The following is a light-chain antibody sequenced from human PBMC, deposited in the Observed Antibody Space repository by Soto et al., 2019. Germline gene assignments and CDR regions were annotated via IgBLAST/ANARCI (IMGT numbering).Light chain of an antibody. J-gene: IGKJ1*01. V-gene: IGKV1-12*01. Sequence: DIQMTQSPSSVSASVGDRVTITCRASQAIDSWLAWYQQKPGEAPKLLIFTGSLLHSGVPPRFSGSGSGTDFTLTISSLQHEDFVTYYCQQTLSLPPTFGQGTKV. CDR3: QQTLSLPPT. CDR1: QAIDSW. CDR2: TGS.